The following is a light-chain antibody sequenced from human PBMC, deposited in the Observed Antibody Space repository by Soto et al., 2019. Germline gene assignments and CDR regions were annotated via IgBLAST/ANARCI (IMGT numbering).Light chain of an antibody. V-gene: IGKV3-20*01. CDR3: QQYGESPWT. J-gene: IGKJ1*01. Sequence: EIVLTQSPGTLSLSPGERATLSCRASQSVSSSFLAWYQQTRGLAPRLLISGASSRATGVPDRFSGSGSGTDFTLTISRLEPEDFAVYYCQQYGESPWTFGQGTKVDIK. CDR2: GAS. CDR1: QSVSSSF.